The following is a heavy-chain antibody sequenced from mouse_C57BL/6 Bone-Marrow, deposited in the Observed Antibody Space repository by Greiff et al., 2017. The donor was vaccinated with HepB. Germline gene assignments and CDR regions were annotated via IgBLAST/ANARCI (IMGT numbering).Heavy chain of an antibody. Sequence: EVHLVESGGGLVQPGGSLSLSCAASGFTFTDYYMSWVRQPPGKALEWLGFIRNKANGYTTEYSASVKGRFTISRDNSQSILYLQMNALRAEDSATNYCERDRTMGYYGSSYAMDEWGKGTTGT. CDR1: GFTFTDYY. CDR2: IRNKANGYTT. V-gene: IGHV7-3*01. CDR3: ERDRTMGYYGSSYAMDE. J-gene: IGHJ4*01. D-gene: IGHD1-1*01.